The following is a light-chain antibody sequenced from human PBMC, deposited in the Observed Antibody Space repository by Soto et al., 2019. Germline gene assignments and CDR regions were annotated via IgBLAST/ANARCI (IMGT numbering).Light chain of an antibody. CDR3: SPYTSSSTLV. J-gene: IGLJ1*01. CDR2: DVS. V-gene: IGLV2-14*01. CDR1: TSDVGGYNY. Sequence: QSALTQPASVSGSPGQSITISCTGTTSDVGGYNYVSWYQQHPGNAPKLLISDVSNRPSGVSNRFSGSKSGNTASLTISGLQAEDEADYYFSPYTSSSTLVFGTGTKGTVL.